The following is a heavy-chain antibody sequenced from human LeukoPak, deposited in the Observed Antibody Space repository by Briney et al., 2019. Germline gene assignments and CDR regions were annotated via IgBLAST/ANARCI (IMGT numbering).Heavy chain of an antibody. Sequence: SETLSLTCTVSGGSISTYYWNWIRQPPGKGLEWIGYIYYSGSTNYNPSLKSRVTISVDTSKNQFSLNLTSVTAADTAVYYCARGGIRQTFDNWGQGTLVTGST. CDR3: ARGGIRQTFDN. D-gene: IGHD3-3*02. CDR2: IYYSGST. J-gene: IGHJ4*02. V-gene: IGHV4-59*01. CDR1: GGSISTYY.